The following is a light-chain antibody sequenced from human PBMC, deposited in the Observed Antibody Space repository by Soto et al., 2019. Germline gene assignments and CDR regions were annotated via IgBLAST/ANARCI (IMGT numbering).Light chain of an antibody. Sequence: SQSPSTLSGSIGDRVTITCRASQTISSWLAWYQQKPGKAPKLLIYKASTLKSGVPSRFSGSGSGTEFTLTISSLQPDDFATYYCQHYNSYSEAFGQRTKV. J-gene: IGKJ1*01. V-gene: IGKV1-5*03. CDR2: KAS. CDR1: QTISSW. CDR3: QHYNSYSEA.